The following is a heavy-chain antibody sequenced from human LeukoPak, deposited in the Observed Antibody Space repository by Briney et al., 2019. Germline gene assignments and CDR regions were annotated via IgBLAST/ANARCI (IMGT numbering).Heavy chain of an antibody. CDR3: ARDKWELLSRAVFDY. CDR1: GYTFTSYY. CDR2: INPSGGST. Sequence: ASVKVSCKASGYTFTSYYMHWVRQAPGQGLEWMGIINPSGGSTSYAQKFQGRVTMTRDMSTSTVYMELSSLRSEDTAVYYCARDKWELLSRAVFDYWGQGTLVTVSP. V-gene: IGHV1-46*01. J-gene: IGHJ4*02. D-gene: IGHD1-26*01.